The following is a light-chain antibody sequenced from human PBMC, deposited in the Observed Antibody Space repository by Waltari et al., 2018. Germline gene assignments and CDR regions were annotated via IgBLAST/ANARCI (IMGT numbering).Light chain of an antibody. Sequence: QSALTQPASVSGSPGQSITISRTGTSSDGGGYNYVSWYQQNPGKAPKLMIYDVSKRPSGVSNRFSGSKSGNTASLTISGLQAEDEADYYCSSYTSSSTWVFGGGTKLTVL. CDR2: DVS. CDR1: SSDGGGYNY. J-gene: IGLJ3*02. V-gene: IGLV2-14*01. CDR3: SSYTSSSTWV.